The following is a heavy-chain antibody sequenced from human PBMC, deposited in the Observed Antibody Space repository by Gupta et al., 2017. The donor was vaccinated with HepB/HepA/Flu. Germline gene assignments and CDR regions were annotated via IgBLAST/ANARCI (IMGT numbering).Heavy chain of an antibody. J-gene: IGHJ5*02. V-gene: IGHV3-23*01. Sequence: EVQLFESGGGLLQPAGSLRLSCAASGFTFSSYAMSWVRQAPGKGLEWVSDISGSGGTKYYLYSLKSRLTISREKSMNTLYLQIHRLRPDYGAVYYCAKGGIVAATAVHHWGQGPLVTVSS. D-gene: IGHD6-13*01. CDR3: AKGGIVAATAVHH. CDR1: GFTFSSYA. CDR2: ISGSGGTK.